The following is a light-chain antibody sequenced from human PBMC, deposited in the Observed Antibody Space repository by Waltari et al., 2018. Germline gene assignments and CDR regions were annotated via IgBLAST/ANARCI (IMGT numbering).Light chain of an antibody. Sequence: QSALTQPRSVSGSPGQSVTIPCPGTSNNIGDSRYVSWYQQHPGKTPTVVIHDVNRRPSGVPDRFTASKSGNTASLTISGLQAEDEGDYYCCSYAVGTYTWFFGGGTKLTVL. CDR2: DVN. V-gene: IGLV2-11*01. CDR3: CSYAVGTYTWF. J-gene: IGLJ2*01. CDR1: SNNIGDSRY.